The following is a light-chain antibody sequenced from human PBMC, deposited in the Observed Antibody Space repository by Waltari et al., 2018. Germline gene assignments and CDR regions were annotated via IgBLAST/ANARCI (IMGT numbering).Light chain of an antibody. CDR2: EVS. Sequence: QSALTQPASVSGSPGQSITISCTGTSSDVGGYNYVSWYQQHPGRAPKLLIYEVSNRPSGVSNRFSGSNSGNTASLTISGLQAEDEADYYCSSYTSSISLAFGGGTKLTVL. V-gene: IGLV2-14*01. CDR1: SSDVGGYNY. CDR3: SSYTSSISLA. J-gene: IGLJ2*01.